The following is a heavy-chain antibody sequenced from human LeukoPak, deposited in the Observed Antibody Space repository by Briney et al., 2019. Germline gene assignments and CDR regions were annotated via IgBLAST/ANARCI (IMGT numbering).Heavy chain of an antibody. Sequence: GGSLRLSSEASGFTSSSYPMHWVRHEPGQGLEWVGVISDDGSNIYSADSVKGRFTISRDNSKNTLYLQVSSLRAEDTAVYYCARDGGGYYASGTHYYFDCWGQGTLVTVSS. CDR1: GFTSSSYP. D-gene: IGHD3-10*01. V-gene: IGHV3-30-3*01. CDR2: ISDDGSNI. J-gene: IGHJ4*02. CDR3: ARDGGGYYASGTHYYFDC.